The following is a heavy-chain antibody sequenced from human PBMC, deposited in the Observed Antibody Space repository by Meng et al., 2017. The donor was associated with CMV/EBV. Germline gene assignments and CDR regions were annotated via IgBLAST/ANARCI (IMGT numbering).Heavy chain of an antibody. CDR3: VSSGGDGYSLDY. CDR1: GGTFSSYA. V-gene: IGHV1-69*05. Sequence: SVKVSCKASGGTFSSYAISWVRQAPGQGLEWMGGIIPIFGTANYAQKFQGRVTITTDESTSTAYMELSSLRSEDTAVYYCVSSGGDGYSLDYWGQGTLVTVSS. J-gene: IGHJ4*02. CDR2: IIPIFGTA. D-gene: IGHD5-24*01.